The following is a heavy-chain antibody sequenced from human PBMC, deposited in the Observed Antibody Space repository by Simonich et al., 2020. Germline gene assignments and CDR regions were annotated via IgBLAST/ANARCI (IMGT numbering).Heavy chain of an antibody. CDR1: GGTFSSYA. J-gene: IGHJ4*02. D-gene: IGHD3-10*01. Sequence: QVQLVQSGAEVKKPGSSVKGSCKASGGTFSSYAISWGRQAPGQGLEWLVGIIPILGIANYAQKSQGRVTITADKSTSTAYMELSSLRSEDTAVYYCARTNTMRELDTMVRGVDYFDYWGQGTLVTVSS. CDR3: ARTNTMRELDTMVRGVDYFDY. V-gene: IGHV1-69*09. CDR2: IIPILGIA.